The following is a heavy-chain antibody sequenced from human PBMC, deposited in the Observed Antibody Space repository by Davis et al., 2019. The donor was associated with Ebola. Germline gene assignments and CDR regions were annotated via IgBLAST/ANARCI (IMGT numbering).Heavy chain of an antibody. CDR1: GFTFSRHS. J-gene: IGHJ2*01. V-gene: IGHV3-48*02. D-gene: IGHD5-24*01. CDR3: AKDAEDGSGNWFFDF. CDR2: ISSGGHDK. Sequence: GESLKISCGAPGFTFSRHSMNWVRQAPGKGLEWIAFISSGGHDKYYADSVRGRFTISRDNAKNLLYLQLNSLRDEDTALYYCAKDAEDGSGNWFFDFRGRGALVTVSS.